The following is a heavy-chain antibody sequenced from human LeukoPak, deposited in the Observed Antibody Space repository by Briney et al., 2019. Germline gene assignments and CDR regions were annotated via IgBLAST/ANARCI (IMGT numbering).Heavy chain of an antibody. CDR2: ISGSGGST. V-gene: IGHV3-23*01. CDR3: AKMIALWFFA. J-gene: IGHJ5*02. Sequence: GGSLRLSCAASGVTFSSYAMSWVRQAPGQGLEWVSAISGSGGSTYYADSVKGRFTISRDNSKNTLYLQRNSLRAEDTAVYYCAKMIALWFFAWGQGTLVTVSS. D-gene: IGHD3/OR15-3a*01. CDR1: GVTFSSYA.